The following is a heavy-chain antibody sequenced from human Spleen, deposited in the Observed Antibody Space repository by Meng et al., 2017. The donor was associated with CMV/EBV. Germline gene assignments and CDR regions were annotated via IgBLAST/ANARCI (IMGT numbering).Heavy chain of an antibody. CDR2: IYSGGST. Sequence: GGSLRLSCAASGFTFSSYEMNWVRQAPGKGLEWVSVIYSGGSTYYADSVKGRFIISRDNSKNTLYLHMNSLKIEDTAVYYCARGDYQLLWGFWGQGTLVTVSS. J-gene: IGHJ4*02. D-gene: IGHD2-2*01. V-gene: IGHV3-66*02. CDR1: GFTFSSYE. CDR3: ARGDYQLLWGF.